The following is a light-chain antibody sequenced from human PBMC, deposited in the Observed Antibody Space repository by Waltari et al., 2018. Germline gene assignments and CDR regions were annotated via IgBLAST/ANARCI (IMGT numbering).Light chain of an antibody. CDR1: QTISRY. J-gene: IGKJ1*01. V-gene: IGKV1-39*01. Sequence: DIQMTQSPSSLSASVGDRVTITCRASQTISRYLNWYQQKPGKAPNLLIYAASSLQSGVPSRFSGSGYGRDFTLIITSLQPEDFATYYCQQSYSFTRTFGQGTKVEIK. CDR2: AAS. CDR3: QQSYSFTRT.